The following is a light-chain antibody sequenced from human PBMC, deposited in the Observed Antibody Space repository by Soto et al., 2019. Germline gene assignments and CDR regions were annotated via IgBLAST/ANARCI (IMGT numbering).Light chain of an antibody. CDR1: RYDIGRFS. Sequence: QSVLTQPPSASGTPGQRVTISCSGSRYDIGRFSVNWYQQVPGTAPKLLIYNDNQRPSGVPERFSASKSGTSTSLAISGLQSDDEADYFCGGWDGTLNGPLFGGGTQLTVL. J-gene: IGLJ3*02. V-gene: IGLV1-44*01. CDR2: NDN. CDR3: GGWDGTLNGPL.